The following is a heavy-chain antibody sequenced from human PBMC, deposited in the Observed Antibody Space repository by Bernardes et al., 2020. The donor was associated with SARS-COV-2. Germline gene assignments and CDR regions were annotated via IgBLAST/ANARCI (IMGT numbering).Heavy chain of an antibody. CDR2: ISYSGST. D-gene: IGHD7-27*01. Sequence: SETLSLTCTVSGGSISTGGYFWTWIRQHPGKGLEWIGYISYSGSTHSDPSLKSRLSISMDTSKNQFSLKLSSVTAADTAMYYCARALTSSHYYALDVWGQGTTVTVSS. CDR3: ARALTSSHYYALDV. CDR1: GGSISTGGYF. V-gene: IGHV4-31*03. J-gene: IGHJ6*02.